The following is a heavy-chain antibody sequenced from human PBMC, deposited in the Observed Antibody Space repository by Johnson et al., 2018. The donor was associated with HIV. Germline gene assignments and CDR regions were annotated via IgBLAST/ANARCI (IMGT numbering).Heavy chain of an antibody. CDR3: ARDWGLYSSGWYVDAFDI. CDR1: GFTFSSYA. CDR2: ISYDGSIQ. J-gene: IGHJ3*02. V-gene: IGHV3-30*04. Sequence: QVQLVESGGGVVQPGRSLRLSCAASGFTFSSYAMHWVRQAPGKGLEWVAVISYDGSIQYYADSVQGRFTISRDNSKNTLYLQMHSLRAEDTAVYYCARDWGLYSSGWYVDAFDIWGQGTMVTVSS. D-gene: IGHD6-19*01.